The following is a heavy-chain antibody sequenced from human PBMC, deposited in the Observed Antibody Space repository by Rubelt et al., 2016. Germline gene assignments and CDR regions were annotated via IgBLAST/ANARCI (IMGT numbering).Heavy chain of an antibody. D-gene: IGHD4-23*01. J-gene: IGHJ4*02. V-gene: IGHV1-46*01. Sequence: QVQLVQSGAEVKKPGASVKVSCKASGYTFTSYYMHWVRQAPGQGLEWMGIINPSGGSTSYAQKFQGRATMTRDTSTGTGYMELSSLRSEDTAVYYCASDDLSVGYWGQGTLVTVSS. CDR1: GYTFTSYY. CDR3: ASDDLSVGY. CDR2: INPSGGST.